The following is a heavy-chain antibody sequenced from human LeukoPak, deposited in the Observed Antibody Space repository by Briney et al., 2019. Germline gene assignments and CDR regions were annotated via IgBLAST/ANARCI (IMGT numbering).Heavy chain of an antibody. CDR1: GFTFSSYG. D-gene: IGHD3-22*01. J-gene: IGHJ4*02. CDR2: ISYDGSNK. CDR3: AARDYYDSRGYFDY. V-gene: IGHV3-30*03. Sequence: GRSLRLSCAASGFTFSSYGMHWVRQAPGKGLEWVAVISYDGSNKCYADSVKGRFTISRDNSKNTLYLQMNSLRAEDTAVYYCAARDYYDSRGYFDYWGQGMLVTVSS.